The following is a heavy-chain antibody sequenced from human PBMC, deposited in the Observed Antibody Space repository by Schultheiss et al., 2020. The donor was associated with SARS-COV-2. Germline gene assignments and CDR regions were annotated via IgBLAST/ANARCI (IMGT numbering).Heavy chain of an antibody. CDR3: ARHMTTHYYYYYMGV. J-gene: IGHJ6*03. CDR2: IDPSDSYT. D-gene: IGHD1-14*01. V-gene: IGHV5-10-1*01. Sequence: GGSLRLSCKGSGYSFTSYWIGWVRQMPGKGLEWMGMIDPSDSYTNYSPSFQGHVTISADKSIRTVYLQWSSLEASDTAMYYCARHMTTHYYYYYMGVWGKGTTVTVSS. CDR1: GYSFTSYW.